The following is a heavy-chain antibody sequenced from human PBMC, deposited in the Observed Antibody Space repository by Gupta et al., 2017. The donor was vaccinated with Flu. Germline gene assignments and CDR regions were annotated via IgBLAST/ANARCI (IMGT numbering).Heavy chain of an antibody. J-gene: IGHJ4*02. CDR1: GGTFSSYT. D-gene: IGHD5-24*01. CDR3: AKECRDGYIKFGY. Sequence: QVQLVQSGAEVKKPGSSVKVSCKASGGTFSSYTISWVRQAPGQGLEWMGRIIPILGIANDAQKVQGRVTITADKSTSTAYMEMRRMRCEDTAVYYYAKECRDGYIKFGYWGQGTIVTVSS. V-gene: IGHV1-69*08. CDR2: IIPILGIA.